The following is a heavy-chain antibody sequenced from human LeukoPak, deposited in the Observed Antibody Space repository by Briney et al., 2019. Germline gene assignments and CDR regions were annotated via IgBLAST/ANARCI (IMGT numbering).Heavy chain of an antibody. CDR3: ARSRDGYKIDY. CDR2: INPSGGST. V-gene: IGHV1-46*01. Sequence: GASVKVSCKASGYTFTSYYMHWVRQAPGQGLEWMGIINPSGGSTSYAQKFQGRVTMTRDTSTSTVYMELSRLRSDDTAVYYCARSRDGYKIDYWGQGTLVTVSS. CDR1: GYTFTSYY. D-gene: IGHD5-24*01. J-gene: IGHJ4*02.